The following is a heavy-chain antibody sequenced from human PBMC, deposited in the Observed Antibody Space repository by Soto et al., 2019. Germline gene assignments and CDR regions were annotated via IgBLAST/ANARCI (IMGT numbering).Heavy chain of an antibody. D-gene: IGHD6-19*01. V-gene: IGHV3-21*01. CDR2: ISSSSSYI. CDR3: ARDRRGAVAGTSLDY. Sequence: EVQLVESGGGLVKPGGSLRLSCAASGFTFSSYSMNWVRQAPGKGLEWVSSISSSSSYIYYADSVKGRFTISRDNAKNSPYLQMNSLRAEDTAVYYCARDRRGAVAGTSLDYWGQGTLVTVSS. J-gene: IGHJ4*02. CDR1: GFTFSSYS.